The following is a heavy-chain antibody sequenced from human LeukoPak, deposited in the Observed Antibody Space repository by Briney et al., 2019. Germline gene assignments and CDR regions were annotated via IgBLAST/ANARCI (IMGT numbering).Heavy chain of an antibody. Sequence: ASVKVSCKASGGTFSSYAISWVRQAPGQGLEWMGWINPNSGGTNYAQKFQGWVTMTRDTSISTAYMELSRLRSDDTAVYYCARGGRYNWNANPNWFDPWGQGTLVTVSS. CDR1: GGTFSSYA. D-gene: IGHD1-1*01. CDR3: ARGGRYNWNANPNWFDP. CDR2: INPNSGGT. J-gene: IGHJ5*02. V-gene: IGHV1-2*04.